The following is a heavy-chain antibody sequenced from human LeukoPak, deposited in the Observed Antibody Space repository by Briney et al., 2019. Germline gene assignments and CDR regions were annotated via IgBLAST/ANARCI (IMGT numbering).Heavy chain of an antibody. D-gene: IGHD3-22*01. CDR2: IYYSGST. CDR1: GGSISSSSYY. CDR3: ARYYYDSSGNFDY. Sequence: PSETLSLTCTVSGGSISSSSYYWGWIRQPPGKGLEWIGSIYYSGSTYYNPSLKSRVTISVDTSKNQFSLKLSSVTAADTAVYYCARYYYDSSGNFDYWGQGTLVTVSS. J-gene: IGHJ4*02. V-gene: IGHV4-39*07.